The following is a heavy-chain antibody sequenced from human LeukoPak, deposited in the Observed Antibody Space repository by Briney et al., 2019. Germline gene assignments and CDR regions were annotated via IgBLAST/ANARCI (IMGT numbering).Heavy chain of an antibody. CDR3: ARGLGADILTGYIFDY. D-gene: IGHD3-9*01. V-gene: IGHV1-69*13. CDR1: GGTFSSYA. Sequence: SVKVSCKASGGTFSSYAISWVRQAPGQGLEWMGGIIPIFGTANYAQKFQGRATITANESTSTAYMELSSLRSEATAVYYCARGLGADILTGYIFDYWGQGTLVTVSS. J-gene: IGHJ4*02. CDR2: IIPIFGTA.